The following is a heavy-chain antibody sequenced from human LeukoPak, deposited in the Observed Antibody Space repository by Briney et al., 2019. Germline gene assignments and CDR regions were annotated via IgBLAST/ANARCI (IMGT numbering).Heavy chain of an antibody. Sequence: GASVKVSCKASGYTFTSYSISWVRQAPGHGLEWMGWISGYNGNTIYAQKVKGRVTMTTDTSTSTAYMELRSLKSDDTAVYYCARASYCSDGSCYSDYWGQGTLVAVSS. CDR3: ARASYCSDGSCYSDY. CDR1: GYTFTSYS. V-gene: IGHV1-18*01. CDR2: ISGYNGNT. J-gene: IGHJ4*02. D-gene: IGHD2-15*01.